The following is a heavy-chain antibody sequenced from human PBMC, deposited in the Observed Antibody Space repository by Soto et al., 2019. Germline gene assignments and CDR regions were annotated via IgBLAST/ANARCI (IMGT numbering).Heavy chain of an antibody. J-gene: IGHJ6*03. CDR1: GGSFSGYY. D-gene: IGHD3-16*01. CDR3: ARGARMITFGGVVRPYYMDV. Sequence: PSETLSLTCAVYGGSFSGYYWSWIRQPPGKGLEWIGEINHSGSTNYNPSLKSRVTISVDTSKNQFSLKLSSVTAADTAVYYCARGARMITFGGVVRPYYMDVWGKGTTVTVS. CDR2: INHSGST. V-gene: IGHV4-34*01.